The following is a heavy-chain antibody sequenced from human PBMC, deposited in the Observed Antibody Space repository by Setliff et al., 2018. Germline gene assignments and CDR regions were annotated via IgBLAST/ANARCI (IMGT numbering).Heavy chain of an antibody. CDR1: GYTLSNSI. CDR2: ISPHSGRA. CDR3: ERLVRYCTATACQRTSGDDL. J-gene: IGHJ5*02. D-gene: IGHD2-8*01. Sequence: ASAKVSCKASGYTLSNSILSWVRQAPGQGLDWMGWISPHSGRAFYAPQFQDRVIMTTDTSTNTAYLDLRSLRSDDTAVYYCERLVRYCTATACQRTSGDDLWGQGTLVTVSS. V-gene: IGHV1-18*01.